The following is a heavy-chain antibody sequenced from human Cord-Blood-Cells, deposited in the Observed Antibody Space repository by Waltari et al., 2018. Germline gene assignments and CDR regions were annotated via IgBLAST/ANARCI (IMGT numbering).Heavy chain of an antibody. J-gene: IGHJ4*02. V-gene: IGHV3-73*01. CDR3: TSNY. Sequence: ASVKGMFTISRDDSKNTAYLQMNSLKTEDTAVYYCTSNYWGQGTLVTVSS.